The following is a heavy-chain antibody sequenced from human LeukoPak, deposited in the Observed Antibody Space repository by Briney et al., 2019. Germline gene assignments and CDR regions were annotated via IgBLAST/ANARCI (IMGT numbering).Heavy chain of an antibody. CDR1: GFSFSSYW. CDR3: ARDYYASGTYDY. Sequence: GGSLRLSCAASGFSFSSYWMSWVRQAPGKGLEWVANVKEDGSGQFYVDSVKGRFTISRDNAKNSLYLQMNSLRAEDTAVYYCARDYYASGTYDYWGQGTLVTVSS. CDR2: VKEDGSGQ. D-gene: IGHD3-10*01. V-gene: IGHV3-7*04. J-gene: IGHJ4*02.